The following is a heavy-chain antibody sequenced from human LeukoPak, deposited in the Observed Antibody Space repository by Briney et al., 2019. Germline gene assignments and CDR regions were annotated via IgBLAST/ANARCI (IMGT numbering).Heavy chain of an antibody. V-gene: IGHV3-48*03. D-gene: IGHD1-26*01. CDR3: ARDRGSYPYYFDD. CDR1: GFTFSSYE. CDR2: ISSSGSTI. J-gene: IGHJ4*02. Sequence: GGSLRLSCAASGFTFSSYEMNWVRQAPGKGLEWVSYISSSGSTIYYADSVKGRFTISRDNAKNTLYLQMSSLRAEDTAVYYCARDRGSYPYYFDDWGQGTLVTVSS.